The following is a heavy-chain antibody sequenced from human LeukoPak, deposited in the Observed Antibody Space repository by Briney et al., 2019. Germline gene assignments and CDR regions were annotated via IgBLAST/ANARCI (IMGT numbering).Heavy chain of an antibody. Sequence: GGSLRLSCAASGFTLSSYWMSWVRQAPGKGLEWVANIKQDGSEKYYVDSVKGRFTISRDNAKNSLYLQMNSLRAEDTAVYYCARLRGLVMWYWGQGTLVTVSS. V-gene: IGHV3-7*01. D-gene: IGHD3/OR15-3a*01. CDR1: GFTLSSYW. CDR2: IKQDGSEK. J-gene: IGHJ4*02. CDR3: ARLRGLVMWY.